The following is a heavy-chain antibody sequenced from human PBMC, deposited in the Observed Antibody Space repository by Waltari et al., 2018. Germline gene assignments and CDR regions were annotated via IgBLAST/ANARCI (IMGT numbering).Heavy chain of an antibody. CDR3: ATDFAGVGGY. Sequence: QVQLVQSGAEVRKPGASVKVSCKASGYTFTSYYMHWVRQAPGQGLEWMGIINPSSGSTIYAQKFQGRVTMTEDTSTDTAYMELSSLRSEDTAVYYCATDFAGVGGYWGQGTLVTVSS. CDR2: INPSSGST. D-gene: IGHD2-8*01. CDR1: GYTFTSYY. V-gene: IGHV1-46*01. J-gene: IGHJ4*02.